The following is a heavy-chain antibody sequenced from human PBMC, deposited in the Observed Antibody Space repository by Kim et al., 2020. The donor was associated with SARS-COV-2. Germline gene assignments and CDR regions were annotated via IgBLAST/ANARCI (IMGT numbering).Heavy chain of an antibody. Sequence: GGSLRLSCAASGFTFSSYGMHWVRQAPGKGLEWVSVISYDGSNKYYADSVKGRFTISRDNSKNTLYLQMNSLRAEDTAVYYCAKGQIVVVPAAMDYFDY. CDR2: ISYDGSNK. V-gene: IGHV3-30*18. D-gene: IGHD2-2*01. J-gene: IGHJ4*01. CDR3: AKGQIVVVPAAMDYFDY. CDR1: GFTFSSYG.